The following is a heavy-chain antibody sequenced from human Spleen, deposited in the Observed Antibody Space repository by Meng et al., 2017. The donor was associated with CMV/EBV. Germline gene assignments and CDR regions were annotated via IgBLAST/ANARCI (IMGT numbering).Heavy chain of an antibody. CDR2: IYHSGST. V-gene: IGHV4-38-2*02. D-gene: IGHD7-27*01. J-gene: IGHJ6*02. Sequence: GSLRLSCTVSGYSISSGYYWGWIRQPPGKGLEWIGSIYHSGSTYYNSSLKSRVTISVDTSKNQFSLKLSSVTAADTAVYYCASELTGASPGGMDVWGQGTTVTVSS. CDR3: ASELTGASPGGMDV. CDR1: GYSISSGYY.